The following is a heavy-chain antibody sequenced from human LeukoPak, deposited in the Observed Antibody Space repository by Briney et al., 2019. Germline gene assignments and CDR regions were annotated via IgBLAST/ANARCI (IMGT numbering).Heavy chain of an antibody. D-gene: IGHD7-27*01. Sequence: GGSLRLSCAASGFTFSSYAMHWVRQAPGKGLEWVSCISSSSSYIYYADSVKGRFTISRDNAKNSLYLQMNSLRVEDTAVYYCARDLAWGAFDYWGQGTLVTVSS. CDR1: GFTFSSYA. CDR3: ARDLAWGAFDY. J-gene: IGHJ4*02. CDR2: ISSSSSYI. V-gene: IGHV3-21*04.